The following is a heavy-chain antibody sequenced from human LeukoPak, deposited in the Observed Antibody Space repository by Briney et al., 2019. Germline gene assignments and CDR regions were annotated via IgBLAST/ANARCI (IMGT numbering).Heavy chain of an antibody. CDR1: GFTFSSYE. J-gene: IGHJ4*02. CDR3: ARVQRGIAVALDY. V-gene: IGHV3-48*03. Sequence: GGSLRLSCAASGFTFSSYEMNWVRQAPRKGLEWVSYISTTGSSIYYADSVKGRFTISRDNVKNLLYLQMNSLRAEDTAVYYCARVQRGIAVALDYWGQGTLATVSS. D-gene: IGHD6-19*01. CDR2: ISTTGSSI.